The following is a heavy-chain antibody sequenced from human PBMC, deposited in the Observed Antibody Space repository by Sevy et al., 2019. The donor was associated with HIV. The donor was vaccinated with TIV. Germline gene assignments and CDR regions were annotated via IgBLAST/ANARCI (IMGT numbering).Heavy chain of an antibody. V-gene: IGHV3-23*01. CDR2: ISGSGGST. CDR1: GFTFSSYA. D-gene: IGHD3-3*01. Sequence: GGSLRLSCAASGFTFSSYAMSWVRQAPGKGLEWVSAISGSGGSTYYADSVKGRFTISRDNSKNTLYLQMNSLRAEDTAVYYCAKDPGIHGVKPYYFDYWGQRTLVTVSS. J-gene: IGHJ4*02. CDR3: AKDPGIHGVKPYYFDY.